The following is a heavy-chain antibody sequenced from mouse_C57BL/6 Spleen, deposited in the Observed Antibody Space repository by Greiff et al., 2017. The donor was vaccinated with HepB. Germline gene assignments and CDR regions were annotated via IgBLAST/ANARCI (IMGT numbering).Heavy chain of an antibody. CDR3: APLYYGSSWFAY. Sequence: QVQLQQSGAELARPGASVKLSCKASGYTFTSYGISWVKQRTGQGLEWIGEIYPRSGNTYYNEKFKGKATLTADKSSSTAYMELRSLTSEDSAVYFCAPLYYGSSWFAYWGQGTLVTVSA. D-gene: IGHD1-1*01. CDR1: GYTFTSYG. CDR2: IYPRSGNT. V-gene: IGHV1-81*01. J-gene: IGHJ3*01.